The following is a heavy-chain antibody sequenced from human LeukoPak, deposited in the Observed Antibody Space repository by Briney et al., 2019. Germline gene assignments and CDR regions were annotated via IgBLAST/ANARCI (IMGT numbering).Heavy chain of an antibody. CDR3: ARDGDTAIRGVNFDS. J-gene: IGHJ4*02. CDR1: GFTFSTHA. Sequence: GRSLRLSCAASGFTFSTHAIHWVRQAPGKGLEWVAFMSYDGNNKYYAASVKGRFTISRDNSKNTLYLLMNSLMTEDTAVYYCARDGDTAIRGVNFDSWGQGTLVTVAS. CDR2: MSYDGNNK. V-gene: IGHV3-30-3*01. D-gene: IGHD3-10*01.